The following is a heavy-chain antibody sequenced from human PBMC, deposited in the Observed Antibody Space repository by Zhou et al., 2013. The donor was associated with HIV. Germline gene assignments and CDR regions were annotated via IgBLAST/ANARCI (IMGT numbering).Heavy chain of an antibody. J-gene: IGHJ5*02. Sequence: QVQLVQSGAEVKKPGSSVKVSCKASGGTFSSYAISWVRQAPGQGLEWMGRIIPILGIANYAQKFQGRVTITADKSTSTAYMELSSLRSEDTAVYYCARDGGSSWFNWFDPGAREPWSPSPQ. V-gene: IGHV1-69*04. CDR3: ARDGGSSWFNWFDP. D-gene: IGHD6-13*01. CDR1: GGTFSSYA. CDR2: IIPILGIA.